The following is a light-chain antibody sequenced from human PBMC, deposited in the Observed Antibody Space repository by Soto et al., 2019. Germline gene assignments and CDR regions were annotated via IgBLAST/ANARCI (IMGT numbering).Light chain of an antibody. Sequence: EIVMTQSPATLSVSPGERATLSCRASQSVSDYLAWYQQTPGRAPRLLIYDASNRATGIPARFSGSGSGTDFTLTISSLEPEDFAVYYCQQRSNWPSFGGGTKVDIK. J-gene: IGKJ4*01. CDR3: QQRSNWPS. V-gene: IGKV3-11*01. CDR1: QSVSDY. CDR2: DAS.